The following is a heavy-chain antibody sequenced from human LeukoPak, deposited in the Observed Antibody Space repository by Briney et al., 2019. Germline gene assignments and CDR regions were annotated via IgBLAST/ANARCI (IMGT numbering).Heavy chain of an antibody. J-gene: IGHJ6*03. V-gene: IGHV4-39*01. D-gene: IGHD2-2*01. CDR1: GGSISSSSYY. CDR3: ASTCSSTSCSSYYYYMDV. Sequence: KPSETLSLTCTVSGGSISSSSYYWGWIRQPPGKGLEWIVSIYYSGSTYYNPSLKSRVTISVDTSKNQFSLKLSSVTAADTAVYYCASTCSSTSCSSYYYYMDVWGKGTTATVSS. CDR2: IYYSGST.